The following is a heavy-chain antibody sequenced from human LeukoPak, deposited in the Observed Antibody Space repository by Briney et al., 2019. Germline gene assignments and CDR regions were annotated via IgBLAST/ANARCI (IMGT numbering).Heavy chain of an antibody. Sequence: PGGSLRLSCAASGFTVSSNYMSWVRQAPGKGLEWVSVIYSGGSTYHADSVKGRFTISRDNSKNTLYLQMNSLRAEDTALYYCARGGYDSSGYCPTILYYFDYWGQGTLVTVSS. CDR3: ARGGYDSSGYCPTILYYFDY. CDR2: IYSGGST. D-gene: IGHD3-22*01. CDR1: GFTVSSNY. V-gene: IGHV3-53*01. J-gene: IGHJ4*02.